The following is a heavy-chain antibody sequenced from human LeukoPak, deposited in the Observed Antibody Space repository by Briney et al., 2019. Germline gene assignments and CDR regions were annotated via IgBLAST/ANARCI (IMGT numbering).Heavy chain of an antibody. J-gene: IGHJ3*02. CDR3: AKSGRAFDAFDI. V-gene: IGHV3-23*01. CDR1: GFTFSSYS. CDR2: ISGSGGST. D-gene: IGHD1-14*01. Sequence: GGSLRLSCAASGFTFSSYSMNWVRQAPGKGLEWVSAISGSGGSTYYADSVKGRFTISRDNSKNTLYLQMNSLRAEDTAVYYCAKSGRAFDAFDIWGQGTMVTVSS.